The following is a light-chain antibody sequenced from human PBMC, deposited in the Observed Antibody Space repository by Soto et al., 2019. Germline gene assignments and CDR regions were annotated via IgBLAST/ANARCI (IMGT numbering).Light chain of an antibody. V-gene: IGKV3-20*01. Sequence: EIVLTQSPGTLSLSPGERATPSCRASQSVSNNYLAWYQQKPGQAPRLLIYGASGRATGIPDRFSGSGSGTDFILTNSRLEPEDFVVYYCQQYGSSPRTFGQGTKVEIK. CDR2: GAS. CDR3: QQYGSSPRT. J-gene: IGKJ1*01. CDR1: QSVSNNY.